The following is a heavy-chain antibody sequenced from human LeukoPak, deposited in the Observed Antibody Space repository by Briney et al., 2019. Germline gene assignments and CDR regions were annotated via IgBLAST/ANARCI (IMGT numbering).Heavy chain of an antibody. D-gene: IGHD5-18*01. V-gene: IGHV4-34*01. Sequence: SETLSLTCAVYGGSFSGYYWSWIRQPPGKGLEWIGEINHSGSTNYNPSPKSRVTISVDTSKNQFSLKLSSVTAADTAVYYCARGDLTARTFDYWGQGTLVTVSS. CDR3: ARGDLTARTFDY. CDR1: GGSFSGYY. CDR2: INHSGST. J-gene: IGHJ4*02.